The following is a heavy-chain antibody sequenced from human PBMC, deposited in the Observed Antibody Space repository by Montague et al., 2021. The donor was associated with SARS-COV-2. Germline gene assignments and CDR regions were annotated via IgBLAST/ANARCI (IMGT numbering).Heavy chain of an antibody. Sequence: SETLSLTCTVSGDSISSGSYYWGWIRQPPGKGLEWIGNIYSSATTYYNPSLKSRVTISVDTSKNQFSLKLSSVTAADTAVYFCARDSTFLLGYGPNTFVEYGGQGTLVTVSS. CDR1: GDSISSGSYY. J-gene: IGHJ4*02. D-gene: IGHD4/OR15-4a*01. CDR2: IYSSATT. V-gene: IGHV4-39*07. CDR3: ARDSTFLLGYGPNTFVEY.